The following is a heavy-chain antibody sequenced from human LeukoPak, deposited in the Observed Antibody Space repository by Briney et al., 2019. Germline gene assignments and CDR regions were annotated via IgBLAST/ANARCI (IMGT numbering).Heavy chain of an antibody. CDR1: GGSLSAYY. CDR2: ISHSGGT. D-gene: IGHD3-16*01. CDR3: ATFSRGIGLEF. Sequence: SETLSLTCAVYGGSLSAYYWTVIRQSPEKGLEWIGEISHSGGTNYNPSLRSRVTISVGTSKNQFSLKLNSVTAADTAIYYCATFSRGIGLEFWDQGALVTVSS. V-gene: IGHV4-34*01. J-gene: IGHJ4*02.